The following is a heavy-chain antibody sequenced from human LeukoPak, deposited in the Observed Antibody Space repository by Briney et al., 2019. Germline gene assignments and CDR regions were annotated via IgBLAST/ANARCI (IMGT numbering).Heavy chain of an antibody. Sequence: ASVKVSCKASGYTFASYGICWVRQAPGQELEWMGWMSAYNGNTNYAQKLQGRVTMTTDTSTSTAYMELRSLRSDDTAVYYCARDQGIAVADTYYYGMDVWGQGTTVTVSS. CDR1: GYTFASYG. D-gene: IGHD6-19*01. CDR2: MSAYNGNT. J-gene: IGHJ6*02. CDR3: ARDQGIAVADTYYYGMDV. V-gene: IGHV1-18*01.